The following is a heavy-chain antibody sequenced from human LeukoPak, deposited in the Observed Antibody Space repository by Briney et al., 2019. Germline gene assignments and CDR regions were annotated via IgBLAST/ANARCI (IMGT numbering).Heavy chain of an antibody. CDR2: IFSGGGT. D-gene: IGHD3-9*01. Sequence: GGSLRLSCAASGFTFSRYSMNWVRQAPGKGLEWVSVIFSGGGTYYADSVKGRFIMSRDNSKNTLYLQMDSLRAEDTAVYYCARLHYDILTGPFDYWGQGTLVTVSS. CDR3: ARLHYDILTGPFDY. J-gene: IGHJ4*02. V-gene: IGHV3-66*04. CDR1: GFTFSRYS.